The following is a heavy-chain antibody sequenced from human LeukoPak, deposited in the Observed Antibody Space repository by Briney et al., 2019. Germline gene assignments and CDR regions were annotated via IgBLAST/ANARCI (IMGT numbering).Heavy chain of an antibody. CDR2: IYPGDYDT. J-gene: IGHJ3*01. CDR3: AAHSFETVDAFDV. Sequence: GESLKISCEASGSNFNNYWVGWVRQMPGKGLEWMGIIYPGDYDTRYSPSFQGHVTISVDKSISTAYLQWRSLRAADTAMYFCAAHSFETVDAFDVWGQGTIVTVSA. D-gene: IGHD1-14*01. V-gene: IGHV5-51*01. CDR1: GSNFNNYW.